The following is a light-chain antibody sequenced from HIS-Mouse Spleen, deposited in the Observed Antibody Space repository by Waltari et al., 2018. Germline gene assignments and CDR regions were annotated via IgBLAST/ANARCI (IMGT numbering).Light chain of an antibody. CDR1: QSVLYSSNNKNY. J-gene: IGKJ2*01. CDR2: WAS. CDR3: QQYYSTPYT. V-gene: IGKV4-1*01. Sequence: DIVMTQSPDSLAVVLGERATINCKSSQSVLYSSNNKNYLAWYQQKPGQPPKLLIYWASTRESGVPDRFSGSGSGTDFTITISSLQAEDVAVYYCQQYYSTPYTFGQGTKLEIK.